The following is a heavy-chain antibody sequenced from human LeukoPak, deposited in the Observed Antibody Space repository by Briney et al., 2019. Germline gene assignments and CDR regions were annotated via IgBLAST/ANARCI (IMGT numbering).Heavy chain of an antibody. V-gene: IGHV4-59*11. D-gene: IGHD3-10*01. CDR3: ARGGVAAKYYFDF. CDR1: GGSISPLY. J-gene: IGHJ4*02. Sequence: SETLSLTCTVSGGSISPLYWGWIRQAPGKGLEFIGYIYYSGSTNFNPSLKSRVTLSVDTSKSQISPKLTSVTAADTAVYYCARGGVAAKYYFDFWGQGTLVTVSS. CDR2: IYYSGST.